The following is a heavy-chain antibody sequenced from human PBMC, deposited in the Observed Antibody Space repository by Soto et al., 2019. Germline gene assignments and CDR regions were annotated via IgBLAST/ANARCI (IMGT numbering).Heavy chain of an antibody. CDR1: GFTFSSYA. V-gene: IGHV3-30-3*01. CDR3: ARDPQSLDSSGLGADYGMDV. D-gene: IGHD6-19*01. CDR2: ISYDGSNK. J-gene: IGHJ6*02. Sequence: LRLSCAASGFTFSSYAMHWVRQAPGKGLEWAAVISYDGSNKYYADSVKGRFTISRDNSKNTLYLQMNSLRAEDTAVYYCARDPQSLDSSGLGADYGMDVWGQGTTVTVSS.